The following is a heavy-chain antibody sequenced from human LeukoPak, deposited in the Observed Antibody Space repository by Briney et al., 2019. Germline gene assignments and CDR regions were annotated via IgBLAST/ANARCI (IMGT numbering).Heavy chain of an antibody. Sequence: SETLSLTCTVSGGSISSYYWSWIRQPPGKGLEWIGYIYYSGSTNYNPSLKSRVTISVDTSKNQFSLKLSSVTAADTAVYYCARGGSGWHHTFDYWGQGTLVTVSS. V-gene: IGHV4-59*01. CDR1: GGSISSYY. D-gene: IGHD6-19*01. J-gene: IGHJ4*02. CDR2: IYYSGST. CDR3: ARGGSGWHHTFDY.